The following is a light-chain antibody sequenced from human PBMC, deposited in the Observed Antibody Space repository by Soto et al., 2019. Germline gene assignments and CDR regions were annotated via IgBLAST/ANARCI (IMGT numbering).Light chain of an antibody. CDR3: QHYNSHSEA. Sequence: DIQMTQSPSTLSGSAGDRVTITCRASQTISSWLAWYQQKPGKAPKLLIYKASTLKSGVPSSFSGSGSGTEFTLTISSLQPDDFATYYCQHYNSHSEAFGQGTKVDI. CDR2: KAS. J-gene: IGKJ1*01. V-gene: IGKV1-5*03. CDR1: QTISSW.